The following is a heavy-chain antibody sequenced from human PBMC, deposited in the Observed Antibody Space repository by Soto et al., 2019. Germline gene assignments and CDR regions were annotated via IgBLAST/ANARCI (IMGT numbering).Heavy chain of an antibody. CDR1: GFRFSSLA. J-gene: IGHJ4*02. Sequence: EVQRLESWGGFVQPGGSLRLSCAASGFRFSSLAMSWVRQAPGKGLECVSSISGRGVHTLYADSVKGWFTISRDNSMNTLYLQVNSLRAEDTAVYYCAKAQTDVTLFDYWGQGHLVTVSS. CDR2: ISGRGVHT. V-gene: IGHV3-23*01. D-gene: IGHD2-21*02. CDR3: AKAQTDVTLFDY.